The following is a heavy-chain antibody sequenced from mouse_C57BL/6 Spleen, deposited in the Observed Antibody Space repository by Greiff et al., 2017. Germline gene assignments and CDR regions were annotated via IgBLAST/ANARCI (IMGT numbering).Heavy chain of an antibody. V-gene: IGHV1-69*01. CDR3: ARLNYGSNAWFAY. D-gene: IGHD1-1*01. J-gene: IGHJ3*01. CDR1: GYTFTSYW. Sequence: VQLQQPGAELVMPEASVKLSCKASGYTFTSYWMHWVKQRPGQGLEWIGEIDPSDSYTNYNQKFKGKSTLTVDKSSSTAYMQLSSLTSEDSAVYYCARLNYGSNAWFAYWGQGTLVTVSA. CDR2: IDPSDSYT.